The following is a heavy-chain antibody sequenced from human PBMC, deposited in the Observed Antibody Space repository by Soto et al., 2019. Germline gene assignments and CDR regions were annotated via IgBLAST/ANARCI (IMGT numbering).Heavy chain of an antibody. CDR1: GYTFTSYG. J-gene: IGHJ6*02. CDR3: ARERLLWFGELHYYYGMDV. V-gene: IGHV1-18*01. D-gene: IGHD3-10*01. CDR2: ISAYNGNT. Sequence: ASVKVSCKASGYTFTSYGISWVRQAPGQGLEWMGWISAYNGNTNYAQKLQGRVTMTTDTSTSTAYMELRSLRSDDTAVYYCARERLLWFGELHYYYGMDVWGQGTTVTSP.